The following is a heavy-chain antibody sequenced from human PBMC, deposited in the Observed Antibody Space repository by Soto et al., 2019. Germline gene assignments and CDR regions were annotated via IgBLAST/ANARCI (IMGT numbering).Heavy chain of an antibody. CDR1: GFTFSSYG. D-gene: IGHD3-10*01. CDR3: AKETGLLWFGELSLHYGMDV. Sequence: PGGSVRLSCAASGFTFSSYGMHWVRQAPGKGLEWVAVISYDGSNKYYADSVKGRFTISRDNSKNTLYLQMNSLRAEDTAVYYCAKETGLLWFGELSLHYGMDVWGQGTTVTVSS. J-gene: IGHJ6*02. V-gene: IGHV3-30*18. CDR2: ISYDGSNK.